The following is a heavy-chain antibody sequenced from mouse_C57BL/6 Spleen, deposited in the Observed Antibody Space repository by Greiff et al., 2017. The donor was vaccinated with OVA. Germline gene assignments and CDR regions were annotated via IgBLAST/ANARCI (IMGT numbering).Heavy chain of an antibody. Sequence: EVKLVESGGDLVKPGGSLKLSCAASGFTFSSYGMSWVRQTPDKRLEWVATISSGGSYTYYPDSVKGRFTISRDNAKNTLYLQMSSLKSEDTAMYYCARDYVSYFDYWGQGTTLTVSS. CDR2: ISSGGSYT. J-gene: IGHJ2*01. D-gene: IGHD1-1*01. CDR1: GFTFSSYG. V-gene: IGHV5-6*01. CDR3: ARDYVSYFDY.